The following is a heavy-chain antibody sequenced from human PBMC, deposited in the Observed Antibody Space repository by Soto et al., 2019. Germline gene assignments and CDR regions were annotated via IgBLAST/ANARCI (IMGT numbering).Heavy chain of an antibody. CDR2: IYPGDSDT. D-gene: IGHD2-2*01. Sequence: PGESLKISCKGSGYSFTSYWIGWVRQVPGKGLEWMGIIYPGDSDTRYSPSFQGQVTISADKSISTAYLQWSSLKASDTAMYYCASTSGVVVPAATHYYYYGMDVWGQGTTLTVSS. J-gene: IGHJ6*02. CDR3: ASTSGVVVPAATHYYYYGMDV. V-gene: IGHV5-51*01. CDR1: GYSFTSYW.